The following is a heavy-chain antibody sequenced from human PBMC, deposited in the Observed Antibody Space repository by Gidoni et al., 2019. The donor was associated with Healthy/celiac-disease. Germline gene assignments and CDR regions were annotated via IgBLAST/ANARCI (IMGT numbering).Heavy chain of an antibody. CDR1: GGTFSSYA. D-gene: IGHD3-16*02. CDR3: SLGVSGSYPYYYYYMDV. V-gene: IGHV1-69*01. J-gene: IGHJ6*03. Sequence: QVQLVQSGAEVKKPGSSVKVSCKASGGTFSSYAISWVRQAPGQGLEWMGGIIPIFGTANYAQKFQGRVTITADESTRTAYMELSSLRSEDTAVDYCSLGVSGSYPYYYYYMDVWGKGTTVTVSS. CDR2: IIPIFGTA.